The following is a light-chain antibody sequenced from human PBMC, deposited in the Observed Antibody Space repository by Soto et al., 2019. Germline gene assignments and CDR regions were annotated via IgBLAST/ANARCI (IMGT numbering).Light chain of an antibody. Sequence: AIQLTQSPSSLSASVGDRVTITCRASQGISSALAWYQQKPGQAPKLLIYDASSLESGVPSRFSGSGSGTDFTLTISSLQPEDFATYYCQQFNSYLLTFCGGTKVEIK. J-gene: IGKJ4*01. CDR3: QQFNSYLLT. CDR2: DAS. V-gene: IGKV1-13*02. CDR1: QGISSA.